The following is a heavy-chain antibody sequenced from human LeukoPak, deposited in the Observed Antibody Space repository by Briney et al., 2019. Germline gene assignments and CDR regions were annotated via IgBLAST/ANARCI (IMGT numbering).Heavy chain of an antibody. CDR1: GGSISSYY. CDR3: ARCAFWSGYADWFDP. J-gene: IGHJ5*02. Sequence: SETLSLTCTVSGGSISSYYWSWIRQPAGKGLEWIGRIYTSGSTNYNPSLRSRVTMSVDTSKNQFSLKLCSVTAADTAVYYCARCAFWSGYADWFDPWGQGTLVTVSS. V-gene: IGHV4-4*07. CDR2: IYTSGST. D-gene: IGHD3-3*01.